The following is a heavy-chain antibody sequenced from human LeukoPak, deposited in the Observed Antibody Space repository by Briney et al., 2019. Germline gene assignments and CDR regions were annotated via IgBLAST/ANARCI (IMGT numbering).Heavy chain of an antibody. V-gene: IGHV3-74*01. D-gene: IGHD3-10*01. J-gene: IGHJ4*02. CDR2: ISTDGNDT. CDR1: GFTFNSYW. Sequence: GGSLRLSCVASGFTFNSYWMHWVRQAPGKGLVWVSGISTDGNDTRYADSVKGRFTISRDNAKNTLYLQLNNLRGEDTAVYYCARDFKDRGVWGQGTLVTVSS. CDR3: ARDFKDRGV.